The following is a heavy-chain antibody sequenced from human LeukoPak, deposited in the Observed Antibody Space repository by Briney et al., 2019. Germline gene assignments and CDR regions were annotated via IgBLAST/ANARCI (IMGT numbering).Heavy chain of an antibody. Sequence: ASVKVSCKASGYTSTGYYMHWVRQAPGQGLEWMGWINPNSGGTNYAQKFQGRVTMTRDTSISTAYMELSRLRSDDTAVYYCARSEYYYDSSGYYYSFDYWGQGTLVTVST. J-gene: IGHJ4*02. V-gene: IGHV1-2*02. CDR3: ARSEYYYDSSGYYYSFDY. D-gene: IGHD3-22*01. CDR2: INPNSGGT. CDR1: GYTSTGYY.